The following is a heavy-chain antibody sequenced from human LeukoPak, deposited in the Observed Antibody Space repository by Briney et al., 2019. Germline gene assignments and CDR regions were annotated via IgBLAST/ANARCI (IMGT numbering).Heavy chain of an antibody. D-gene: IGHD3-22*01. CDR1: GGSISSSSYY. CDR3: ARIVVADCDY. Sequence: SETLSLTCTVSGGSISSSSYYWGWIRQPPGKGLEWIGGIYSSGSTYYNPSLKSRVTISADTSKNQFSLKLSSVTAADTAVYYCARIVVADCDYWGQGTLVTVSS. V-gene: IGHV4-39*01. J-gene: IGHJ4*02. CDR2: IYSSGST.